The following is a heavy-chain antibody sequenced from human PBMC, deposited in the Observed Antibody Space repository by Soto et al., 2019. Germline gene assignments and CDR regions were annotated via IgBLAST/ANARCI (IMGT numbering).Heavy chain of an antibody. J-gene: IGHJ3*02. CDR1: GGSFSGYY. CDR2: INHSGST. CDR3: AGGIAAAVYAFDI. D-gene: IGHD6-13*01. V-gene: IGHV4-34*01. Sequence: QVQLQQWGAGLLKPSETLSLTCAVYGGSFSGYYWSWIRQPPGKGLEWIGEINHSGSTNYNPSLKSRVTISVDMSKNQFSLKLSSVTAADTAVYYCAGGIAAAVYAFDIWGQGTMVTVSS.